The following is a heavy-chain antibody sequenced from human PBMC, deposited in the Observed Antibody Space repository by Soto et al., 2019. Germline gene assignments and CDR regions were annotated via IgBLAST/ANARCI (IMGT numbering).Heavy chain of an antibody. Sequence: EVQLLESGGGLVQPGGSLRLSCAASGFTFTTYAMPWVRQAPGKGLEWVSVISGSGGTTNYADSVKGRFTISRDNYKNTLYLQMDSLRAEDTAIYYCAKDRSVGGWPNDAFDIWGQGTLVTVSS. CDR2: ISGSGGTT. J-gene: IGHJ3*02. D-gene: IGHD6-19*01. V-gene: IGHV3-23*01. CDR1: GFTFTTYA. CDR3: AKDRSVGGWPNDAFDI.